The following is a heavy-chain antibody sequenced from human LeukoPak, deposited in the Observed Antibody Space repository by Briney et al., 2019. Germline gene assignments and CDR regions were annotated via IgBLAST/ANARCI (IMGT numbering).Heavy chain of an antibody. D-gene: IGHD4-17*01. CDR2: ISGYNGNT. Sequence: ASVKVSCKASGYTFTSYHITWVRQAPGQGLEWMGWISGYNGNTNYAQKLQGRVTMTTDTSTSTVYMEVRSLRSDDTAVYYCARGKGNYGDPASFDYWGQGTLVTVSS. CDR3: ARGKGNYGDPASFDY. V-gene: IGHV1-18*01. J-gene: IGHJ4*02. CDR1: GYTFTSYH.